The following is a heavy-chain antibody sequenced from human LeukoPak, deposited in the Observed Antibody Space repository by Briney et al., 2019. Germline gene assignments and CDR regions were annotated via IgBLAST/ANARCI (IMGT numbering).Heavy chain of an antibody. CDR1: GYSISSGYY. D-gene: IGHD2-2*01. V-gene: IGHV4-38-2*02. J-gene: IGHJ3*02. CDR2: IYHSVST. Sequence: SETLSLTCTVSGYSISSGYYWGWIRQPPGKGLEWIGSIYHSVSTYYNPSLKSRVTISVDTSKNQFSLKLSSVTAADTAVYYCASYCSSTSCFASDAFDIWGQGTMVTVSS. CDR3: ASYCSSTSCFASDAFDI.